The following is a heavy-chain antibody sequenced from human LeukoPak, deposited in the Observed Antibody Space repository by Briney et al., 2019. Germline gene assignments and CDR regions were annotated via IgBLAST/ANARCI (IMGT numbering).Heavy chain of an antibody. CDR3: ARAGYCRGGTCYSNYFDF. D-gene: IGHD2-15*01. CDR1: GFTFSSYW. V-gene: IGHV3-7*01. Sequence: GGSLRLSCAASGFTFSSYWMSWVRQAPGKGLEWVANIKQDGNEEYFVDSVKGRFSISRDNAKNSLYLQMSSLRAEDTAVYYCARAGYCRGGTCYSNYFDFWGQGTLVTVSS. CDR2: IKQDGNEE. J-gene: IGHJ4*02.